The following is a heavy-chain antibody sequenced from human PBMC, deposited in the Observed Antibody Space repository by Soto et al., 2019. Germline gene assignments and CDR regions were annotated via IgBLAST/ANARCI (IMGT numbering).Heavy chain of an antibody. Sequence: QPGGSLRLSCAASGFTFSSSEMYWVRQAPGKGLEWISYIHPSGQPIFYADSVKGRFTITRDNSKNTLYLQMNSLRAEDTAVYYCAKAGGAAGTVDYFDYWGQGTLVTVSS. CDR2: IHPSGQPI. CDR1: GFTFSSSE. CDR3: AKAGGAAGTVDYFDY. J-gene: IGHJ4*02. D-gene: IGHD6-13*01. V-gene: IGHV3-48*03.